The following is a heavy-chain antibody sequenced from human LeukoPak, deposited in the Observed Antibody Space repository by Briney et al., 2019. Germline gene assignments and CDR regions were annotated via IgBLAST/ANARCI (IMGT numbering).Heavy chain of an antibody. J-gene: IGHJ4*02. CDR3: ARRFATAPTYYYGSGRKENYFDY. V-gene: IGHV4-39*01. Sequence: SETLSLTCTVSGGSISSSSYYWGWIRQPPGKGLEWIGSIYYSGSTYYNPSLKSRVTISVDTSKNQFSLKLSSVTAADTAVYYCARRFATAPTYYYGSGRKENYFDYWGQGTLVTVSS. CDR2: IYYSGST. CDR1: GGSISSSSYY. D-gene: IGHD3-10*01.